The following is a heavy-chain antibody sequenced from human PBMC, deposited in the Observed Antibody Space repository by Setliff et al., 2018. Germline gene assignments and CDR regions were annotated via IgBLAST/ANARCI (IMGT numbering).Heavy chain of an antibody. CDR2: INHSGTT. J-gene: IGHJ4*02. V-gene: IGHV4-39*07. Sequence: ASETLSLTCTVSGLSLSSTTYYWGWVRQSPGKGLDWIGEINHSGTTNYDPSLEGRISISVDTSKRQFSLKLSSVTAADMAVYYCRFWSGYYKNDYWAQGTVVTVSS. D-gene: IGHD3-3*01. CDR1: GLSLSSTTYY. CDR3: RFWSGYYKNDY.